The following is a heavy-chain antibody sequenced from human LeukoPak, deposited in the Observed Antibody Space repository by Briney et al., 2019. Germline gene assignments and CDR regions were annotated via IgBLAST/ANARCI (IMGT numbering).Heavy chain of an antibody. Sequence: QAGGSLRLSCAASGFTFSSFGMHWVRQAPGKGLEWVAVIWYDGSNKYYADSVKGRFTISRDNSKNTLYLQMNSLRAEDTAVYYCARDGIYDILTGGYYFDYWGQGTLVTVSS. J-gene: IGHJ4*02. CDR2: IWYDGSNK. D-gene: IGHD3-9*01. V-gene: IGHV3-33*01. CDR3: ARDGIYDILTGGYYFDY. CDR1: GFTFSSFG.